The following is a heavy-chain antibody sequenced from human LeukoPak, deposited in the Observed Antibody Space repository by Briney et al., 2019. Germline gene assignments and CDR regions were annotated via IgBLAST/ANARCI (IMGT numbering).Heavy chain of an antibody. V-gene: IGHV3-7*01. D-gene: IGHD5-18*01. J-gene: IGHJ4*02. CDR1: GFTFSSYW. Sequence: GGSLRLSCAASGFTFSSYWMSWVRQAPGKGLEWVANIKQDGSEKYYVDSVKGRFTISRDNAKNSLYLQMNSLRAEDTAVYYCAREGVDTAMVGFFDYWGQGTLVTVSS. CDR2: IKQDGSEK. CDR3: AREGVDTAMVGFFDY.